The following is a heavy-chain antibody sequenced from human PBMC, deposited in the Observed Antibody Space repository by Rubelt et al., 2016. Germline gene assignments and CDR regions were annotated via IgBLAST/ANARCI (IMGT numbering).Heavy chain of an antibody. CDR1: GFTFSNYW. CDR3: ARGAGSTATYRHFDY. D-gene: IGHD5/OR15-5a*01. J-gene: IGHJ4*02. CDR2: ISDRSSTI. V-gene: IGHV3-48*04. Sequence: GGSLRLSCAASGFTFSNYWMHWVRQAPGKGLEWVSYISDRSSTIYYADSVKGRFTISRDTAKNTLYLQMNSPRAEDTAVYYCARGAGSTATYRHFDYWGQGTLVTVSS.